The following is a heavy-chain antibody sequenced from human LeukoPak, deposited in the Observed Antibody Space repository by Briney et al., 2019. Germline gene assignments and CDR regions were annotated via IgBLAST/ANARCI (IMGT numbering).Heavy chain of an antibody. D-gene: IGHD3-22*01. Sequence: GASVKVSCKASGYTFTSYDINWVRQATGQGLEWMGWMNPNSGNTGYAQKFQGRVTMTRNTSISTAYMELSSLRSEDTAVYYCALQLSGEDYYENYYMDVWGKGTTVTVSS. CDR2: MNPNSGNT. CDR1: GYTFTSYD. J-gene: IGHJ6*03. CDR3: ALQLSGEDYYENYYMDV. V-gene: IGHV1-8*02.